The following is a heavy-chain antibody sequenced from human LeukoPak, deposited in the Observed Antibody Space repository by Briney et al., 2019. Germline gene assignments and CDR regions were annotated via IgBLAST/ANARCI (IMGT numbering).Heavy chain of an antibody. CDR1: GFTFSNSW. V-gene: IGHV3-7*05. CDR3: ARGDYGMDV. J-gene: IGHJ6*02. CDR2: INQDGSEK. Sequence: GSPRLSCGASGFTFSNSWMSWVRQAPGKGLEWVANINQDGSEKYYVDSVEGRFTIFRDNAKNSLYLQMNSLRAEDTAVYYCARGDYGMDVWGQGTMVTVS.